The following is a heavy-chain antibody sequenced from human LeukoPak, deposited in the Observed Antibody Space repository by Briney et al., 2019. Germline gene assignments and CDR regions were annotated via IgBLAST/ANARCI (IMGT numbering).Heavy chain of an antibody. D-gene: IGHD3-10*01. CDR1: GYTLTELS. CDR3: ATAKGYYYAVFDY. Sequence: SVKVSFKVSGYTLTELSMHWVRPAPGKGGEWMGGFDPEDGETIYAQKFQGRVTMTEDTSTDTAYMELSSLRSEDTAVYYCATAKGYYYAVFDYWGQGTLVTVSS. J-gene: IGHJ4*02. V-gene: IGHV1-24*01. CDR2: FDPEDGET.